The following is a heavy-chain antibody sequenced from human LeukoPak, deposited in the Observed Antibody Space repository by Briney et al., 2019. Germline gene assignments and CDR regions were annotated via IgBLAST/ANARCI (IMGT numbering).Heavy chain of an antibody. CDR1: RGTFSSYA. CDR3: ARVCDFWSGYYYDY. D-gene: IGHD3-3*01. CDR2: IIPIFGTA. J-gene: IGHJ4*02. V-gene: IGHV1-69*13. Sequence: ASVKVSCKASRGTFSSYAISWVRQAPGQGLEWMGGIIPIFGTANYAQKFQGRVTITADESTSTAYMELSSLRSEDTAVYYCARVCDFWSGYYYDYWGQGTLVTVSS.